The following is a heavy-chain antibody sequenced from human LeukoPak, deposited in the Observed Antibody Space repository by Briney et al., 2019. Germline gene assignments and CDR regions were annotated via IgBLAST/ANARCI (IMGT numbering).Heavy chain of an antibody. V-gene: IGHV4-34*01. CDR2: INHSGST. CDR3: ARHAPVRFLEWLLPPALVDV. Sequence: PSETLSLTCAVYGGSFSGYYWSWIRQPPGKGLEWLGEINHSGSTNYNPSLKSRVTISVDTSKNQFSLKLSSVTAADTAVYYCARHAPVRFLEWLLPPALVDVWGKGTTVTVSS. CDR1: GGSFSGYY. J-gene: IGHJ6*04. D-gene: IGHD3-3*01.